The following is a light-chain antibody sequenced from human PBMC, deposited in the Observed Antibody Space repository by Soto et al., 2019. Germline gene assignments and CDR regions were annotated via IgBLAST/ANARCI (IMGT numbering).Light chain of an antibody. CDR1: RSISRY. CDR2: GAS. CDR3: QQYNNWPPLT. Sequence: DIRLTQSPASLSASVGDRVSITCRTSRSISRYLNWYQQKLGKAPKLLIYGASTLQGGVPSRFSGSGSGTDFTLTISGLQPEDFATYYCQQYNNWPPLTFGGGTKVEIK. J-gene: IGKJ4*01. V-gene: IGKV1-39*01.